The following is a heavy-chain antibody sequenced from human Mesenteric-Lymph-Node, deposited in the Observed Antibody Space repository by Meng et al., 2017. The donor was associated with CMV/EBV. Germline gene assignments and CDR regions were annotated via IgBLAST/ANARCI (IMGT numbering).Heavy chain of an antibody. CDR1: GFTFSSYS. D-gene: IGHD3-3*01. CDR3: ARAPEWLLYFYGMDV. J-gene: IGHJ6*02. CDR2: ISSVSSAI. Sequence: GESLKISCAASGFTFSSYSMNWVRQAPGKGLEWISYISSVSSAIYYADSVKGRFTISRDDAKNSLYLQMNSLRAEDTAVYYCARAPEWLLYFYGMDVWGQGTTVTVSS. V-gene: IGHV3-48*04.